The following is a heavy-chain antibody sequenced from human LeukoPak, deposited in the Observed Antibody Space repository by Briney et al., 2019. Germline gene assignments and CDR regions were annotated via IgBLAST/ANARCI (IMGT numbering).Heavy chain of an antibody. D-gene: IGHD6-13*01. J-gene: IGHJ1*01. V-gene: IGHV3-7*01. CDR1: GFTFSNYW. Sequence: GGSLRLFCAASGFTFSNYWMTWVRQAPGKGREGLANIIRGGSVGYYVDYVGGRCIISRDNAGNSLYLQMNSLRVEDTAVYYYSLTPVAAAGHHGAQGHLDIVS. CDR2: IIRGGSVG. CDR3: SLTPVAAAGHH.